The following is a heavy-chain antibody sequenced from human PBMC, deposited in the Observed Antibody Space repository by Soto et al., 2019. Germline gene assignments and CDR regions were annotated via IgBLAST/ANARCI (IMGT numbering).Heavy chain of an antibody. CDR2: IYYSGST. J-gene: IGHJ4*02. CDR1: GGSISSGDYY. V-gene: IGHV4-30-4*01. D-gene: IGHD3-22*01. CDR3: DRDVEWHDSSGYYDY. Sequence: SETLSLTCTVSGGSISSGDYYWSWIRQPPGKGLEWIGYIYYSGSTYYNPSLKSRVTISVDTSKNQFSLKLSSVTAADTAVYYCDRDVEWHDSSGYYDYWGQGTLVTVSS.